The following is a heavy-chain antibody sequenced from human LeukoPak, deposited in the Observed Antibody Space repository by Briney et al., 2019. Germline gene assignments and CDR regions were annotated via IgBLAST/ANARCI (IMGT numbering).Heavy chain of an antibody. J-gene: IGHJ4*02. CDR1: GFTFSSYG. CDR2: IRYDGSNK. V-gene: IGHV3-30*02. D-gene: IGHD4-17*01. CDR3: AKPLGYGDYGGPFDY. Sequence: GGSLRLSCAASGFTFSSYGMHWVRQAPGKGLEWVAFIRYDGSNKYYADSVKGRFTISRDNSKNTLYLQMNSLRAEDTAVYYCAKPLGYGDYGGPFDYWGQGNLVTVSS.